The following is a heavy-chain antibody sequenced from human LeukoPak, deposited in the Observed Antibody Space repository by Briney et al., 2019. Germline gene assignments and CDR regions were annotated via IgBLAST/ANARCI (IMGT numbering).Heavy chain of an antibody. CDR3: ARAVPGVSYFDY. V-gene: IGHV4-39*01. D-gene: IGHD6-19*01. CDR2: IYYSGST. CDR1: GGSISSSSYY. J-gene: IGHJ4*02. Sequence: SETLSLTCTVSGGSISSSSYYWGWIRQPPGKGLEWIGSIYYSGSTYYNPSLKSRVTISVDTSKNQFSLKLSSVTAADTAVYYCARAVPGVSYFDYWGQGTLVTVSS.